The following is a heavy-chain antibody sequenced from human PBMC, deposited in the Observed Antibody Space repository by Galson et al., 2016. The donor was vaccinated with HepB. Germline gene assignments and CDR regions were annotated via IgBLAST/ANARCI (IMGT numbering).Heavy chain of an antibody. CDR3: ARDSELGRHVRLDI. Sequence: SVKVSCKASGGTFSSYSISWVRQAPGQGLEWMGGIIPIFGTASYAQKFQGRVTINADESTNTAYMEVSSLRSEDTAVYYGARDSELGRHVRLDIWGQGTMVTVAS. J-gene: IGHJ3*02. CDR1: GGTFSSYS. CDR2: IIPIFGTA. V-gene: IGHV1-69*13. D-gene: IGHD7-27*01.